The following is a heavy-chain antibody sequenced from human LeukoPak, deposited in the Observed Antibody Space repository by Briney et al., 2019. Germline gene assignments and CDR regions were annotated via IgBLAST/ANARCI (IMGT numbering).Heavy chain of an antibody. Sequence: SETLSLTCAVSGYSISSGYYWGWIRQPPGKGLEWIGSFYHSGSTYYNPSLKSRVTVSVDTSKNQFSLKLSSVTAADTAVYYCAGEPGIHTLDYWGQGTLVTVSS. CDR3: AGEPGIHTLDY. D-gene: IGHD1-14*01. CDR1: GYSISSGYY. V-gene: IGHV4-38-2*01. J-gene: IGHJ4*02. CDR2: FYHSGST.